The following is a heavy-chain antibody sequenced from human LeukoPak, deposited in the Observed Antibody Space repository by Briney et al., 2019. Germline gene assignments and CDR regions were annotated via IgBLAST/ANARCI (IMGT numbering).Heavy chain of an antibody. D-gene: IGHD1-26*01. CDR2: INSDGRSA. Sequence: PGGSLRLSCAASGFAFSRYWMHWVRQAPGKGLVWVSRINSDGRSAVYADSVKGRFTISRDNAKNTLYLQMNSLRAEDTAVYYCARDLSGSYYFDYWGQGTLVTVSS. CDR3: ARDLSGSYYFDY. J-gene: IGHJ4*02. CDR1: GFAFSRYW. V-gene: IGHV3-74*01.